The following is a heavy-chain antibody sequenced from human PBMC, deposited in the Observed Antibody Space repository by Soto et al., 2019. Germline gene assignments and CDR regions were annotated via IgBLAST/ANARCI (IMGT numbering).Heavy chain of an antibody. J-gene: IGHJ6*02. CDR3: ARRGYSSSWYDYYYYGMDV. CDR1: GYTFTSYG. Sequence: ASVKVSCKASGYTFTSYGISWVRQAPGQGLEWMGWISAYNGNTNYAQKLQGRVTMTTDTSTSTAYMELRSLRSDDTAVYYCARRGYSSSWYDYYYYGMDVWGQGTTVTVSS. CDR2: ISAYNGNT. D-gene: IGHD6-13*01. V-gene: IGHV1-18*04.